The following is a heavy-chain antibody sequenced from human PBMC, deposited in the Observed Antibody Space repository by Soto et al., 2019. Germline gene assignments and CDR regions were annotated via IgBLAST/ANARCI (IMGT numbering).Heavy chain of an antibody. D-gene: IGHD6-13*01. J-gene: IGHJ6*03. Sequence: QVQLVESGGGLVKPGGSLRLSCAASGFTFSDYYMSWIRQAPGKGLEWVSYISSSGSTIYYADSVKGRFTISRDNAKNSQYLQMNSLRAEDTAVYYCARIAAAGYYYYYMDVWRKETTVTVSS. CDR1: GFTFSDYY. CDR2: ISSSGSTI. V-gene: IGHV3-11*01. CDR3: ARIAAAGYYYYYMDV.